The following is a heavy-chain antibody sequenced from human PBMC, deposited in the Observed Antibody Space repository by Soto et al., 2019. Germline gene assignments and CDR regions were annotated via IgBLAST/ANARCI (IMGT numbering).Heavy chain of an antibody. V-gene: IGHV1-18*01. CDR3: ARAVGATGPGYFDY. CDR1: GYTFTSYG. D-gene: IGHD1-26*01. J-gene: IGHJ4*02. CDR2: ISAYNGNT. Sequence: GASVKVSCKASGYTFTSYGISWVRQAPGQGLEWMGWISAYNGNTNYAQKLQGRVTMTTDTSTSTAYMELRSLRSDDTVVYYCARAVGATGPGYFDYWGQGTLVTVSS.